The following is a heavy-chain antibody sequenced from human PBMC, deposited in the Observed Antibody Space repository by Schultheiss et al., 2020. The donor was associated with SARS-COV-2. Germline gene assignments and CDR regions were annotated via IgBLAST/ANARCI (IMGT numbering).Heavy chain of an antibody. CDR2: IYYSGST. V-gene: IGHV4-59*01. D-gene: IGHD2-8*01. CDR3: ASGNIVLMVYDR. CDR1: GGSISSYY. J-gene: IGHJ4*02. Sequence: SETLSLTCTVSGGSISSYYWSWIRQPPGKGLEWIGYIYYSGSTNYNPSLKSRVTISVDTSKNQFSLKLSSVTAADTAVYYCASGNIVLMVYDRWGQGTLVTVSS.